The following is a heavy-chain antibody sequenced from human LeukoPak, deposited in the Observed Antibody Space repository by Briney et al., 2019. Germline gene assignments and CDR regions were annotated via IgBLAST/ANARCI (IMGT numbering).Heavy chain of an antibody. V-gene: IGHV3-15*01. Sequence: GGSLRLSCAASGFSFTHAWITWVRQAPGKGLEWVGHIKSKTDGGTTDYAAPVKGGFTISRDDSKNTLYLQINSLKTEDTAVYYCADLGDYAVGWGQGTLVTVSS. CDR2: IKSKTDGGTT. D-gene: IGHD4-17*01. J-gene: IGHJ4*02. CDR1: GFSFTHAW. CDR3: ADLGDYAVG.